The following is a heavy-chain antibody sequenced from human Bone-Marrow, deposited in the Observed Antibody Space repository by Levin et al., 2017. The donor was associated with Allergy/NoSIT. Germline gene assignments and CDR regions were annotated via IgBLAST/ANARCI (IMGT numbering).Heavy chain of an antibody. CDR2: ISTIGTTI. J-gene: IGHJ4*02. CDR1: GFTFTNYE. D-gene: IGHD5-18*01. CDR3: ARGSYSYGYYFDY. Sequence: SGGSLRLSCTASGFTFTNYEMNWVRQAPGKGLEWVSYISTIGTTIYNADSVKGRFTTSRDNAKNSLYLQMNSLRAEDTAVYYCARGSYSYGYYFDYWGQGTLVTVSS. V-gene: IGHV3-48*03.